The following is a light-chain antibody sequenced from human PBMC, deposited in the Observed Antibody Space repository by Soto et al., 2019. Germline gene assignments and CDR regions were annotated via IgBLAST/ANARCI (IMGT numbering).Light chain of an antibody. CDR3: QQYGSSPIT. V-gene: IGKV3-20*01. CDR1: HSVGSTS. J-gene: IGKJ5*01. Sequence: EIVLTQSPGTVSLSPGERATHSCRASHSVGSTSLAWYQQKPGQAPRLLSYGVSSRATGIPDSCRGSGAGTDFTLGIRRLEPEDFAVYYCQQYGSSPITFGPGTRLEI. CDR2: GVS.